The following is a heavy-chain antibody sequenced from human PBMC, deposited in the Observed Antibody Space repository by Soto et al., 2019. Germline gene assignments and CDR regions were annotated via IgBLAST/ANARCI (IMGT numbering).Heavy chain of an antibody. D-gene: IGHD2-15*01. V-gene: IGHV3-53*01. CDR2: INSGGST. CDR3: ARGYCSGGTCYSGWSMDV. CDR1: GFTVSSNY. J-gene: IGHJ6*02. Sequence: EVQLAESGGGLIQPGGSLRLSCAASGFTVSSNYMTWVHQAPGKGLEWVSVINSGGSTYYADSVKGRFTISRDNSKNTMYLQMNSLRAEDTAVYYCARGYCSGGTCYSGWSMDVWGQGTTVTVSS.